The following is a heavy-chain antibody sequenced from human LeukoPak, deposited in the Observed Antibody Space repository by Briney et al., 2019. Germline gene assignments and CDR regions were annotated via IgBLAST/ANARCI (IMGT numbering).Heavy chain of an antibody. CDR3: ARARSSSYYYYYMDV. D-gene: IGHD6-6*01. V-gene: IGHV4-59*01. CDR1: GGSISSYY. CDR2: IYYSGST. J-gene: IGHJ6*03. Sequence: PSETLSLTCTVSGGSISSYYWSWIRQPPGKGLEWIGYIYYSGSTNYNPSLKSRVTISVDTSKNQFSLKLSSVTAADTAVYYCARARSSSYYYYYMDVWGKGTTVTVSS.